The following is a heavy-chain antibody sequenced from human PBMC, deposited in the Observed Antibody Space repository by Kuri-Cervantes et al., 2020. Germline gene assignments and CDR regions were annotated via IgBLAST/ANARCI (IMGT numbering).Heavy chain of an antibody. CDR3: AREAYRDYYYMDV. V-gene: IGHV4-4*07. CDR2: IYISGTT. CDR1: GASISSYY. J-gene: IGHJ6*03. Sequence: SETLSLTCTVSGASISSYYWSWIRQPAGKGLEWIGRIYISGTTIYNPSLKSRVTISVDTSKNQFSLKLSSVTDADTAAYYCAREAYRDYYYMDVWGKGTTVTVSS. D-gene: IGHD1-14*01.